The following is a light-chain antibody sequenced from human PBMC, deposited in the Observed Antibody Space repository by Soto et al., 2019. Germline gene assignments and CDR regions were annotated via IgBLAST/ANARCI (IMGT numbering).Light chain of an antibody. CDR2: DAS. Sequence: DIVLTQSPGTLSLSPGERATLSCRASQTVSSSLAWYQQKPGQAPRLLIYDASNRATGIPARFSGSGSGTDFTLTITSLQPEDSATYYCQHSYGTPRTFGQGTKVDIK. CDR3: QHSYGTPRT. CDR1: QTVSSS. J-gene: IGKJ1*01. V-gene: IGKV3-11*01.